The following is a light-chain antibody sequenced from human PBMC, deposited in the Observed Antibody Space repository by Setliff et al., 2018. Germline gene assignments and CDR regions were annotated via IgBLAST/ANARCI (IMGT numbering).Light chain of an antibody. Sequence: QSALTQPPSVSAAPGQDVTISCSGGNSNIEKNYVSWYQQLPGRAPRLVIYDSDKRPSGVPDRISASKSGTSASLAISGLQTGDEGDYYCGAYDTTLSAVVFGGGTK. J-gene: IGLJ2*01. CDR2: DSD. V-gene: IGLV1-51*01. CDR3: GAYDTTLSAVV. CDR1: NSNIEKNY.